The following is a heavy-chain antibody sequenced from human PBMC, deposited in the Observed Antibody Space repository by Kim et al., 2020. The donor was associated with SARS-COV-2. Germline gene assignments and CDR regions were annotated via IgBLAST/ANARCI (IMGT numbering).Heavy chain of an antibody. V-gene: IGHV4-4*02. CDR2: IYHSGTT. Sequence: SETLSLTCAVSGGSISSSNWWSWVRQPPGKGLEWIGEIYHSGTTNYNPSLKSRVTISADKSKNQFFQKLSSVTAAGTAVYYCARVDSSGWYGAYYYGMDVWGQGTTVTVSS. CDR3: ARVDSSGWYGAYYYGMDV. CDR1: GGSISSSNW. J-gene: IGHJ6*02. D-gene: IGHD6-19*01.